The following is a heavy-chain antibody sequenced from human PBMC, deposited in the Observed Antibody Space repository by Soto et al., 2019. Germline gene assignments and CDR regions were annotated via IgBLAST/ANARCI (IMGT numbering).Heavy chain of an antibody. D-gene: IGHD3-3*01. CDR1: GFIFSSYA. CDR2: ISGSGTTA. V-gene: IGHV3-23*01. Sequence: GGSLRLSCAASGFIFSSYAMSWVRQAPGKGLEWVSAISGSGTTAYYADSVKGRFTFSRDNSKKTMYLQMNSLRAEDTAVYYCAKARAQYYDFWSGYPVDYWGQGTLVTV. J-gene: IGHJ4*02. CDR3: AKARAQYYDFWSGYPVDY.